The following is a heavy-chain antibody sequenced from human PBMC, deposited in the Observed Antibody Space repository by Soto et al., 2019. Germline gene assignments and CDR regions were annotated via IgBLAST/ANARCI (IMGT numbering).Heavy chain of an antibody. V-gene: IGHV3-23*01. CDR3: AKVVGCSSTSCYSSYYGMDV. CDR1: GFTFSSYA. Sequence: EVQLLESGGGLVQPGGSLRLSCAASGFTFSSYAMSWVRQAPGKGLEWVSAISGSGGSTYYADSVKGRFTISRDNSKNTLYLQMNSLRAEDTAVYYCAKVVGCSSTSCYSSYYGMDVWGQGTTVTVSS. D-gene: IGHD2-2*01. CDR2: ISGSGGST. J-gene: IGHJ6*02.